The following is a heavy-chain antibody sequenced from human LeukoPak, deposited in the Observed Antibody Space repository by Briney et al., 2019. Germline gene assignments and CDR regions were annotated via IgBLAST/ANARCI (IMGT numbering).Heavy chain of an antibody. D-gene: IGHD3-22*01. J-gene: IGHJ4*02. CDR3: ARHYYDSSAAFDY. Sequence: SETLSLTCTVSGGSISSHYWSWIRQPPGKGLEWIGYIYYSGSTNYNPSLKSRVTISVDTSKNQFSLKLSSVTAADTAVYYCARHYYDSSAAFDYWGQGTLVTVSS. V-gene: IGHV4-59*08. CDR2: IYYSGST. CDR1: GGSISSHY.